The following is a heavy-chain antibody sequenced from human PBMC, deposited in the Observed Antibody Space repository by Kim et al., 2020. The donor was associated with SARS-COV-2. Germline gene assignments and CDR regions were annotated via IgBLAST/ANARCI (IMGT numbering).Heavy chain of an antibody. V-gene: IGHV3-30*01. Sequence: VKGRFTISRDNSKNTLYLQMNSLRAEDTAVYYCARDNILTGFYYYYYMDVWGKGTTVTVSS. D-gene: IGHD3-9*01. CDR3: ARDNILTGFYYYYYMDV. J-gene: IGHJ6*03.